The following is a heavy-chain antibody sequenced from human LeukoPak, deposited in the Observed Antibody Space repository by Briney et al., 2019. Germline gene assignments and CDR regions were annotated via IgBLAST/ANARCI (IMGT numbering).Heavy chain of an antibody. CDR2: ISYDGSNK. J-gene: IGHJ4*02. CDR1: GFTFSSYA. D-gene: IGHD2-2*01. Sequence: GGSLRLSCAASGFTFSSYAMHWVRQAPGKGLEWVAVISYDGSNKYYADSVKGRFTISRDNSKNTLYLEMNSLRVEDTAVCYCASELVRKPGVPAGDYWGQGTLVTVSS. CDR3: ASELVRKPGVPAGDY. V-gene: IGHV3-30-3*01.